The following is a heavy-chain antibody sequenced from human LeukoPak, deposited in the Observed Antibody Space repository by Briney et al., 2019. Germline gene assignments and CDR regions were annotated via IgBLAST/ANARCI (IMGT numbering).Heavy chain of an antibody. CDR1: GGSISSYY. D-gene: IGHD4-17*01. Sequence: SETLSLTCTVSGGSISSYYWSWIRQPPGKGLEWIGYIYYSGSTNYNPSLKSRVTISVDTSKNQFSLKLSSVTAADTAVYYCARARYGDYVPTWGQGTLATVSS. CDR2: IYYSGST. J-gene: IGHJ5*02. CDR3: ARARYGDYVPT. V-gene: IGHV4-59*01.